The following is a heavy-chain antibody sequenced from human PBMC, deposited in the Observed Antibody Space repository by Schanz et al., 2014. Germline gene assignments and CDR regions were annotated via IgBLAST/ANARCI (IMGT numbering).Heavy chain of an antibody. Sequence: EVQLLESGGGLVEPGGSLRLSCAASGITFSSHSFNWVRQAPGKGLEWVSRIKSDGSSTSYADSVKGRFTISRDNAKNTLYLQMNSLRVEYTAVYFCVSQTGNPNYWGQGTLVTVSS. J-gene: IGHJ4*02. V-gene: IGHV3-74*02. CDR1: GITFSSHS. CDR2: IKSDGSST. CDR3: VSQTGNPNY.